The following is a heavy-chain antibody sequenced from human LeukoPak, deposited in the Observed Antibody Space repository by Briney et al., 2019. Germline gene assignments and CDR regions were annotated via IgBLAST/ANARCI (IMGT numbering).Heavy chain of an antibody. J-gene: IGHJ4*02. CDR1: GFTLSSYA. CDR2: ISGSGGST. V-gene: IGHV3-23*01. D-gene: IGHD6-13*01. Sequence: GGSLRLSCAAAGFTLSSYAMSWVRQAPGKGMEWVSAISGSGGSTYYADSVKGRFTISRDNSKNTLYLQMNSLRAEDTAVYYCESSSSPFDYWGQGTLVTVSS. CDR3: ESSSSPFDY.